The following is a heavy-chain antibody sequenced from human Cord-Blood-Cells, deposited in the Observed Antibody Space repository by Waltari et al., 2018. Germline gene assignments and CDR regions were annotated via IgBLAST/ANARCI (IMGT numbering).Heavy chain of an antibody. Sequence: QVQLQASRPGLVKPSETLSLTCAVSGYSISRGYYWGWLRQPPGKGLEWIGSTCHSGGTYDNPSLTSRVTISVDTSKNQVSLKLSAVTASDTAGYYCARRYCSSTSCYFDDWGQGTLVTVSS. D-gene: IGHD2-2*01. J-gene: IGHJ4*03. CDR3: ARRYCSSTSCYFDD. CDR2: TCHSGGT. V-gene: IGHV4-38-2*01. CDR1: GYSISRGYY.